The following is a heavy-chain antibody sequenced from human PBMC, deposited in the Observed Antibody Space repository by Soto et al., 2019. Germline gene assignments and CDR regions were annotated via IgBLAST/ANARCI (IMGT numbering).Heavy chain of an antibody. J-gene: IGHJ6*02. V-gene: IGHV3-23*01. D-gene: IGHD1-26*01. Sequence: EVHLLESGGGLIQPGGSLRLSCAASGFPFSNFAMIWVRQAPGTGLEWVSAISGSGDTTYYADSVKGRFTISRDNSKNTLYLQMNSLRAGDTAVYYCAKDRLRGGFLTTATTNGMDVWGQGTTVTVSS. CDR1: GFPFSNFA. CDR2: ISGSGDTT. CDR3: AKDRLRGGFLTTATTNGMDV.